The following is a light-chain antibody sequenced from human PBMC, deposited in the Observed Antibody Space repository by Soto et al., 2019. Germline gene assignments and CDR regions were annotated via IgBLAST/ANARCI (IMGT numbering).Light chain of an antibody. CDR1: QGISSY. V-gene: IGKV1-9*01. CDR3: QQAASFPIT. J-gene: IGKJ5*01. CDR2: AAS. Sequence: DIQLTQSPSFLSASVGDRVTITCRASQGISSYLAWYQQKPGKAPKLLIYAASTLQSGVPSRFSGSGSGTEFTLTINNLQPEDFATYYCQQAASFPITFGQGTRLEIK.